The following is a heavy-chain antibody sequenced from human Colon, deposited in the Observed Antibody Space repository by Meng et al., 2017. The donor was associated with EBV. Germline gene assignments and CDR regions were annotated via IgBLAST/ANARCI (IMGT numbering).Heavy chain of an antibody. CDR2: ISDSGNTI. J-gene: IGHJ4*02. V-gene: IGHV3-11*01. D-gene: IGHD7-27*01. CDR1: GFTFRDSY. CDR3: ARDPGGYDSWGGLYYFDY. Sequence: QGGRVGFGGGLVKPGGSLGLSCAASGFTFRDSYMSWIRQAPGKGLEWVSYISDSGNTIYYADSVKGRFTVSRDSAKNSLYLQMNSLRAEDTAVYYCARDPGGYDSWGGLYYFDYWGPGTLVTVSS.